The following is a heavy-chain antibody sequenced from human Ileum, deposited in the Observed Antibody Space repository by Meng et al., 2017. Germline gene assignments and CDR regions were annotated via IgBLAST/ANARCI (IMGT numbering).Heavy chain of an antibody. CDR1: GFTFSNYA. CDR2: ISGSGATT. D-gene: IGHD1-1*01. J-gene: IGHJ4*02. Sequence: GESLKISCAASGFTFSNYAMSWVRQAPGKGVEWVSHISGSGATTQHTDSVKGRFTVSRDNSNNMLYLHMNSLRAEDTAVYYCAKGTITPPGTGWGYYCDFWGRGTLVTVSS. V-gene: IGHV3-23*01. CDR3: AKGTITPPGTGWGYYCDF.